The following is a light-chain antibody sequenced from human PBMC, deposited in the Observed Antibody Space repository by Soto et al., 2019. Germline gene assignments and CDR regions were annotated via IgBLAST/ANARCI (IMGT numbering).Light chain of an antibody. V-gene: IGKV4-1*01. CDR3: QQYYTTPLT. Sequence: DIVRTQSPDSLAVSLGERATINCRSSHNVLYTSNNKNFLAWYQQKPGQPPRVLFYWASTRQSGVPGRFSGSGSKPNVTLTITSLQAEDVAVYYCQQYYTTPLTFGGGTKVEIK. J-gene: IGKJ4*01. CDR2: WAS. CDR1: HNVLYTSNNKNF.